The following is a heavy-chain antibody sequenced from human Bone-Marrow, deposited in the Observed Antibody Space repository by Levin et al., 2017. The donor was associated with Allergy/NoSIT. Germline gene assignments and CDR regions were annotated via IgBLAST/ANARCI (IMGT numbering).Heavy chain of an antibody. CDR2: INHRGST. CDR3: HLVVEPTPLTDYWGQARALSRSERNQITHTRDGRFPAELNTSKNGFALAVRSVTAADTAVYYCHLVVEPTPLTDY. Sequence: SETLSLTCTVSDGSFSAYYWHWIRQPPGKGLEWIGEINHRGSTKYNPSLQSRFTISLDTSKKRFSLEVSSVTAAATAVYYCHLVVEPTPLTDYWGQARALSRSERNQITHTRDGRFPAELNTSKNGFALAVRSVTAADTAVYYCHLVVEPTPLTDYWGQGSLVTVSS. J-gene: IGHJ4*02. V-gene: IGHV4-34*01. D-gene: IGHD1-14*01. CDR1: DGSFSAYY.